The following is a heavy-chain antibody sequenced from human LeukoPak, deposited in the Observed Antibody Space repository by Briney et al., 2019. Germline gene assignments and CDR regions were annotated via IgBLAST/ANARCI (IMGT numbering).Heavy chain of an antibody. CDR2: IYTSGST. J-gene: IGHJ4*02. CDR1: GGSISSGSYY. D-gene: IGHD1/OR15-1a*01. V-gene: IGHV4-61*02. Sequence: NASETLSLTCTVSGGSISSGSYYWSGIRQPAGKGLEWIGRIYTSGSTNYNPSLKSRVTISVDTSKNQFSLKLSSVTAADTAVYYCARAAAGWNKGGVVSYWGQGTLVTVSS. CDR3: ARAAAGWNKGGVVSY.